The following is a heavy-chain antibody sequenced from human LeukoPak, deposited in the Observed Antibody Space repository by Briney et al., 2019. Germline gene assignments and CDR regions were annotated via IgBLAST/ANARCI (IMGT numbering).Heavy chain of an antibody. V-gene: IGHV4-39*07. J-gene: IGHJ5*02. CDR1: GGSISSSSYY. CDR2: IYYSGST. D-gene: IGHD6-6*01. CDR3: ARGTYSSSSLFWSLGRYNWFDP. Sequence: PSETLSLTCTVSGGSISSSSYYWGWIRQPPGKGLEWIGSIYYSGSTYYNPSLKSRVTISVDTSKNQFSLKLSSVTAADTAVYYCARGTYSSSSLFWSLGRYNWFDPWGQGTLVTVSS.